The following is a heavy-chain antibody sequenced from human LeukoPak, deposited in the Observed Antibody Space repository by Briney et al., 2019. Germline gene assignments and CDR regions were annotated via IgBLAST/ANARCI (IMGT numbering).Heavy chain of an antibody. V-gene: IGHV1-69*05. CDR1: GGTFSSYA. D-gene: IGHD3-10*01. Sequence: ASVKVSCKASGGTFSSYAISRVRQAPGQGLEWMGGIIPIFGTANYAQKFQGRVTITTDESTSTAYMELSSLRSEDTAVYYCAGEAGSGSFVLDYWGQGTLVTVSS. J-gene: IGHJ4*02. CDR3: AGEAGSGSFVLDY. CDR2: IIPIFGTA.